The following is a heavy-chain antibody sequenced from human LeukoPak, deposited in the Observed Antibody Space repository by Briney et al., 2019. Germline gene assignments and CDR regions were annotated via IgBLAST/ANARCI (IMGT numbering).Heavy chain of an antibody. Sequence: SETLSLTCAVYGGSFSGYYWSWVRQPPGKGLERIGEINHSGSTNYNPSSKSRVAISVDTSRNQLPLKLSSVTAADTAVYYCARGPTVTAVWEYYWGQGTLVTVSS. J-gene: IGHJ4*02. D-gene: IGHD4-17*01. CDR1: GGSFSGYY. CDR2: INHSGST. V-gene: IGHV4-34*01. CDR3: ARGPTVTAVWEYY.